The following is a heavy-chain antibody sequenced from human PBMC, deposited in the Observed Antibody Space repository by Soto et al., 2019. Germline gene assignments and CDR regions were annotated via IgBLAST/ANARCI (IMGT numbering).Heavy chain of an antibody. CDR3: ARDAESALAGTNSWWFDP. Sequence: ASVKVSCKASGYTFTSYYMHWVRQAPGQGLEWMGIINPSGGSTSYAQKFQGRVTMTRDTSTSTVYMELSSLRSEDTAVYYCARDAESALAGTNSWWFDPWGQGTMVTVYS. D-gene: IGHD6-19*01. CDR1: GYTFTSYY. CDR2: INPSGGST. V-gene: IGHV1-46*01. J-gene: IGHJ5*02.